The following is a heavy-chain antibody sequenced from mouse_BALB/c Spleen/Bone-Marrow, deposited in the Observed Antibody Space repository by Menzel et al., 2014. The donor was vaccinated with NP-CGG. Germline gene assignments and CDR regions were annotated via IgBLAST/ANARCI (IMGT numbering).Heavy chain of an antibody. V-gene: IGHV6-6*01. CDR2: IRSKAYNRAT. D-gene: IGHD4-1*01. CDR1: GFTFSDAW. CDR3: TWDYYAMDY. Sequence: EVQLVESGGGLVQPGGSMKLSCAASGFTFSDAWMDWVRQSPEKGLEWVAEIRSKAYNRATHYAESVKGRFTISRDDSKSSVYLQMNSLRAEDTGIYYCTWDYYAMDYWGQGTSVTVSS. J-gene: IGHJ4*01.